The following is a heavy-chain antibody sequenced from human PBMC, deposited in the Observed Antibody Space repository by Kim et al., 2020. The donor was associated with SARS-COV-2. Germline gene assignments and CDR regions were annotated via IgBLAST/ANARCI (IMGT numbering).Heavy chain of an antibody. V-gene: IGHV4-39*01. CDR1: GGSISSSSYY. CDR3: ARHENWGGVRVGYYDFWSGYYKPIDY. J-gene: IGHJ4*02. D-gene: IGHD3-3*01. CDR2: IYYSGST. Sequence: SETLSLTCTVSGGSISSSSYYWGWIRQPPGKGLEWIGSIYYSGSTYYNPSLKSRVTISVDTSKNQFSLKLSSVTAADTAVYYCARHENWGGVRVGYYDFWSGYYKPIDYWGQGTMVTVSS.